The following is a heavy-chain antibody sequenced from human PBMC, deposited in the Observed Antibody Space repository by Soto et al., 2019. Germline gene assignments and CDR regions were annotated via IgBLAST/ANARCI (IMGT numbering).Heavy chain of an antibody. J-gene: IGHJ6*02. CDR2: IYHSGST. Sequence: SVTLSLNCAFSGGSIISMNWWSCVRNPPGKGLEWIGEIYHSGSTNYNPSLKSRVTISVDKSKNQFSLKLSSVTAADTAVYYCARAYSSSWSYYYYGMDVWGQGTTVT. CDR1: GGSIISMNW. CDR3: ARAYSSSWSYYYYGMDV. V-gene: IGHV4-4*02. D-gene: IGHD6-13*01.